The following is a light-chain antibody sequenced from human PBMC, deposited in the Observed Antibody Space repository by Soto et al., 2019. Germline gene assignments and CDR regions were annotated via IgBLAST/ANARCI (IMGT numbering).Light chain of an antibody. CDR1: QSIDSW. J-gene: IGKJ4*01. V-gene: IGKV1-5*03. Sequence: DIQMTQSPSTLSASVGDRVTITCRASQSIDSWLAWYQQKPGKAPKVLIYKASTLKSGVPPRFSGSSSGTEFTLTISGLQPDDFATYYCQQYKTYSTFGGGTKVEIK. CDR3: QQYKTYST. CDR2: KAS.